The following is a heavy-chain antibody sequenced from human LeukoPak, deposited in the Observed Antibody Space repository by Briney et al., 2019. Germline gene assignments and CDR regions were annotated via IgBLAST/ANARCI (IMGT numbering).Heavy chain of an antibody. CDR2: ISGSGGST. Sequence: GASLRLSCAASGFTFSSYAMSWVRQAPGKGLEWVPAISGSGGSTYYADSVKGRFTISRDNSKNTLYLQMNSLRAEDTAVYYCAKEVDYYDSSGYYEYFQHWGQGTLVTVSS. D-gene: IGHD3-22*01. J-gene: IGHJ1*01. CDR3: AKEVDYYDSSGYYEYFQH. V-gene: IGHV3-23*01. CDR1: GFTFSSYA.